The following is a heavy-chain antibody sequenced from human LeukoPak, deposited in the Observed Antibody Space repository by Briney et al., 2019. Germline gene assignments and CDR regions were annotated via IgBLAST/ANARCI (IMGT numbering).Heavy chain of an antibody. J-gene: IGHJ4*02. V-gene: IGHV1-3*01. Sequence: ASVTVSCKASGYTFTSYAMHWVRQAPGQRLEWMGWINAGNGNTKYSQKFQGRVTITRDTSASTAYMELSSLRSEDTAVYYCARDKWYSSSWYFIDYWGQGTLVTVSS. CDR2: INAGNGNT. CDR3: ARDKWYSSSWYFIDY. D-gene: IGHD6-13*01. CDR1: GYTFTSYA.